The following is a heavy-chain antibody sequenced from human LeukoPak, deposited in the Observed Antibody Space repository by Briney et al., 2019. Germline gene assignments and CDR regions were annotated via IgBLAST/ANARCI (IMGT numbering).Heavy chain of an antibody. CDR3: ARSSRSSGANWFDP. Sequence: GGSLRLSCAASGFTFSSYSMHWVRQAPGQGLEYVSAITGSGDITYYANSVKGRFTISRDNSKNTLYLQLGSLRTEDMAIYYCARSSRSSGANWFDPSGQGTLVTVSS. CDR1: GFTFSSYS. V-gene: IGHV3-64*01. J-gene: IGHJ5*02. D-gene: IGHD6-6*01. CDR2: ITGSGDIT.